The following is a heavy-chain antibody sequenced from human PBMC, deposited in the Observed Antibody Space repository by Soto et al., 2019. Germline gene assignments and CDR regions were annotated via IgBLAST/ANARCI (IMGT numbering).Heavy chain of an antibody. CDR1: GFTFSSYS. V-gene: IGHV3-21*01. J-gene: IGHJ4*02. Sequence: EVQLVESGGGLVKPGGSLRLSCAASGFTFSSYSMNWVRQAPGKGLEWVSSISSSSSYIYYADSVKGRFTISRDNAKNSLYLQMNSLRAEDTAVYYCARIGPARASQWLVRGYFDYWGQGTLVTVSS. CDR3: ARIGPARASQWLVRGYFDY. CDR2: ISSSSSYI. D-gene: IGHD6-19*01.